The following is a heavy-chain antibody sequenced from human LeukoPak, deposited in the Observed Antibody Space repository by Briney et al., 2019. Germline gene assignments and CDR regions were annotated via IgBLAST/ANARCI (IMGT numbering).Heavy chain of an antibody. CDR2: IGTTGSYI. Sequence: GGSLRLSCAASGFTFSNYSMNWVRQAPGKGLEWVSSIGTTGSYIFYADSVKGRFTISRDNAKNTLYLQMNSLRAEDTAVYYCARGDSNGWALGGQGTLVTVSS. D-gene: IGHD6-19*01. CDR3: ARGDSNGWAL. CDR1: GFTFSNYS. J-gene: IGHJ4*02. V-gene: IGHV3-21*01.